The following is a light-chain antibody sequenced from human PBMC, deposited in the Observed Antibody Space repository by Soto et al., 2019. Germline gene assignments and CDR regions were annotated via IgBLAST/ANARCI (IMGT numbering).Light chain of an antibody. CDR2: DAS. Sequence: EIVLTQSPATLSLSPGERATLSCRASQSVSSYLAWYQQKPGQAPRLLIYDASNRATGIPARFSGSGSGTDFTLTISSLEPDDFAVYYCQQRSNWPPYTFGPGTKLEIK. V-gene: IGKV3-11*01. CDR3: QQRSNWPPYT. J-gene: IGKJ2*01. CDR1: QSVSSY.